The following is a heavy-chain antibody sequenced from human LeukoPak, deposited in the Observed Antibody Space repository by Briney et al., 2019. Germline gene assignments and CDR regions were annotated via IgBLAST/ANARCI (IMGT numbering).Heavy chain of an antibody. Sequence: GGSLRLSCAASGFLFRTYAMHWVRQAPGKGLEWVAVISDDENTKYYADSVKGRFTIARDNSKNTLFLQMNSLRSEDTAVYYGARVQLEWLSPLDSGGQGTLVTVS. CDR1: GFLFRTYA. V-gene: IGHV3-30-3*01. CDR3: ARVQLEWLSPLDS. CDR2: ISDDENTK. J-gene: IGHJ4*02. D-gene: IGHD3-3*01.